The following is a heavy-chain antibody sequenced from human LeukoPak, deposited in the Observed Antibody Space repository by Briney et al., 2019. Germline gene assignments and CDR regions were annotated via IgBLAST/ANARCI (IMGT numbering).Heavy chain of an antibody. CDR3: ARDRGYFYDQLDY. V-gene: IGHV3-33*01. CDR1: GFTFSDYG. Sequence: GKSLRLSCTASGFTFSDYGMHWVRQPPGKGLEWVAIIWYDGSNKTYEDSVKGRFTISRDNSKNTLYLQMNSLKDEDTAVYYCARDRGYFYDQLDYWGQGTLVTVSS. D-gene: IGHD2/OR15-2a*01. CDR2: IWYDGSNK. J-gene: IGHJ4*02.